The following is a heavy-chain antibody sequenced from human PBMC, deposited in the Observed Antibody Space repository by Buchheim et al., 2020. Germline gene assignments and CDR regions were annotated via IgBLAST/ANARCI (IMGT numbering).Heavy chain of an antibody. CDR2: ISGSGGST. V-gene: IGHV3-23*01. Sequence: EVQLLESGGGLVQPGGSLRLSCAASGFTFSSYAMSWVRQAPGKGLEWVSAISGSGGSTYYADSVKGRFTISRDNSKNTLNPQMNSLRAEDTAVYYCAKSRLIRYFDWLLYFDYWGQGTL. D-gene: IGHD3-9*01. J-gene: IGHJ4*02. CDR1: GFTFSSYA. CDR3: AKSRLIRYFDWLLYFDY.